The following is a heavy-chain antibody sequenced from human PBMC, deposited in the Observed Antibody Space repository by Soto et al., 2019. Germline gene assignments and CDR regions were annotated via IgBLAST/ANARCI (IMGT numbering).Heavy chain of an antibody. V-gene: IGHV1-46*01. J-gene: IGHJ3*01. Sequence: ASVKVSCKASGYTFTSYYIHWVRQAPGQGLEWMGVINPSGGSTSYAQKFQGRVTMTSDTSASTVFIEVSSLRSEDTAVYYCARRDSSGDVAFDFWG. CDR2: INPSGGST. CDR1: GYTFTSYY. CDR3: ARRDSSGDVAFDF. D-gene: IGHD6-19*01.